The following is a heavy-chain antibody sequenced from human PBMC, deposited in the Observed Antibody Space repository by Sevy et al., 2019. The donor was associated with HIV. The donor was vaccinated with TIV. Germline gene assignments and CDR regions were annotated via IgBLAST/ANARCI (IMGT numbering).Heavy chain of an antibody. V-gene: IGHV1-2*02. D-gene: IGHD6-6*01. Sequence: ASVKVSCKASGYTFTGYYIHWVRQAPGQGLEWMGWINPNSGGTNYAQKFQGRVTMTRDTSISTAYMELSRLRSDDTAVYYCARELGPPLRVAARPRAFDIWGQGTMVTVSS. J-gene: IGHJ3*02. CDR2: INPNSGGT. CDR1: GYTFTGYY. CDR3: ARELGPPLRVAARPRAFDI.